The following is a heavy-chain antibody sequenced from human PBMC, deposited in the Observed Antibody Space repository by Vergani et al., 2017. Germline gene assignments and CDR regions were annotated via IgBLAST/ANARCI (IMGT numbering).Heavy chain of an antibody. CDR1: GFTVSSNY. CDR2: IYYSGST. D-gene: IGHD4-23*01. V-gene: IGHV4-59*05. J-gene: IGHJ4*02. CDR3: ARQFFTVGGY. Sequence: VQLVESRGGLIQPGGSLRLSCAASGFTVSSNYMSWVRQAPGKGLEWIGSIYYSGSTYYNPSLKSRVTISVDTSKNQFSLKLSSVTAADTAVYYCARQFFTVGGYWGQGTLVTVSS.